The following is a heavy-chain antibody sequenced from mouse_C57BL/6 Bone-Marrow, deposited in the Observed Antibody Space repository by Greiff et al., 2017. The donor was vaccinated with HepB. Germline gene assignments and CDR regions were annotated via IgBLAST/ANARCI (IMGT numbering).Heavy chain of an antibody. V-gene: IGHV1-26*01. Sequence: EVQLQQSGPELVKPGASVKISCKASGYTFTDYYMNWVKQSHGKSLEWIGDINPNNGGTSYNQKFKGKATLTVDKSSSTAYMELRSLTSEDSAVYYCARRGHYDYDDYFDYWGQGTTLTVSS. D-gene: IGHD2-4*01. CDR2: INPNNGGT. J-gene: IGHJ2*01. CDR3: ARRGHYDYDDYFDY. CDR1: GYTFTDYY.